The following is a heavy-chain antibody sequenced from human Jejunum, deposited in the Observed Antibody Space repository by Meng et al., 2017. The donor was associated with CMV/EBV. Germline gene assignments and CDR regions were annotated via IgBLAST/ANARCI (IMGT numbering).Heavy chain of an antibody. CDR3: AGYRDYYGMDV. J-gene: IGHJ6*02. D-gene: IGHD1-26*01. CDR1: GGSSSSYY. CDR2: IYYSGSK. V-gene: IGHV4-59*01. Sequence: CTVSGGSSSSYYWSWIRQPPGKGLEWIGYIYYSGSKNYNPSLKSRVTISVDTSKNQFSLKLSSVTAADTAVYYCAGYRDYYGMDVWGQGTTVTVSS.